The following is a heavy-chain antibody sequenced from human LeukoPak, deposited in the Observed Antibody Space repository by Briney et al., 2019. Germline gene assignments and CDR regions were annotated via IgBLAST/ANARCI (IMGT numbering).Heavy chain of an antibody. CDR3: ATSWGPVTTGSGVGY. J-gene: IGHJ4*02. Sequence: EASVKVSCKASGGTFSSYAISWVRQAPGKGLEWMGGFDPEDGETIYAQKFQGRVTMTEDTSTDTAYMELSSLRSEDTAVYYCATSWGPVTTGSGVGYWGQGTLVTVSS. D-gene: IGHD4-17*01. CDR2: FDPEDGET. CDR1: GGTFSSYA. V-gene: IGHV1-24*01.